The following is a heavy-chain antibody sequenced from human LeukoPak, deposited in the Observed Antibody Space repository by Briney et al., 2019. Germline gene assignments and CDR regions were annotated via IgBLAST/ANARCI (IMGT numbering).Heavy chain of an antibody. J-gene: IGHJ3*02. V-gene: IGHV1-18*01. Sequence: ASVKVSCKASGYTFTSYGISWVRQPPGQGLEWMGWISAYNGNTNYAQKLQGRVTMTTDTSTSAAYMELRSLRSDDTAVYYCATRITMVREDAFDIWGQGTMVTVSS. D-gene: IGHD3-10*01. CDR1: GYTFTSYG. CDR3: ATRITMVREDAFDI. CDR2: ISAYNGNT.